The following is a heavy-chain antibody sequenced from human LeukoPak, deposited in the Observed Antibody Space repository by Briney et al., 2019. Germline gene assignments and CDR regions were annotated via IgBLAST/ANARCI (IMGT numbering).Heavy chain of an antibody. CDR1: GYSISSGYY. CDR3: ARGNWNDVVGYYFDY. V-gene: IGHV4-38-2*02. D-gene: IGHD1-1*01. CDR2: IYHSGSP. Sequence: SETLSLTCTGSGYSISSGYYWGWIRQPPGKGLEWIGSIYHSGSPYYNPSLKSRVTISVDTSKNHFSLKLSSVTAADTAVYYCARGNWNDVVGYYFDYWGQGTLVTVSS. J-gene: IGHJ4*02.